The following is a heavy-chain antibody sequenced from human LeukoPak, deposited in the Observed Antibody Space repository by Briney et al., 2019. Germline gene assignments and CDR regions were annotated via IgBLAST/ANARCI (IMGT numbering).Heavy chain of an antibody. CDR1: GGSISSSSYY. D-gene: IGHD3-10*01. J-gene: IGHJ3*02. Sequence: SETLSLTCTVSGGSISSSSYYWGWIRQPPGKGLEWIGSIYYSGSTYYNPTLKSRVTISVDTSKNQFSLKLSSVTAADTAVYYCARAIRFGFAFTGSGAFDIWGQGTMVTVSS. CDR3: ARAIRFGFAFTGSGAFDI. CDR2: IYYSGST. V-gene: IGHV4-39*07.